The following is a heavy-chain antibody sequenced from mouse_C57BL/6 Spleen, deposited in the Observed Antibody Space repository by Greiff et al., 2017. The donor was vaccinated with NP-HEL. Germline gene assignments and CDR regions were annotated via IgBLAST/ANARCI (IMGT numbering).Heavy chain of an antibody. CDR3: ARHLQLGRTLDY. CDR1: GFTFSSYG. J-gene: IGHJ2*01. CDR2: ISSGGSYT. V-gene: IGHV5-6*01. Sequence: EVMLVESGGDLVKPGGSLKLSCAASGFTFSSYGMSWVRQTPDKRLEWVATISSGGSYTYYPDSVKGRFTISRDNAKNTLYLQMSSLKSEDTAMYYCARHLQLGRTLDYWGQGTTLTVSS. D-gene: IGHD4-1*02.